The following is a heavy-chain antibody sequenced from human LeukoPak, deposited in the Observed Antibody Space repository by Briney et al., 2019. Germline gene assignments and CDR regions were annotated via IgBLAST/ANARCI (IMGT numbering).Heavy chain of an antibody. CDR1: GGSFSGYY. V-gene: IGHV4-34*01. CDR2: INHRGST. CDR3: ARRHALPALIWLRRFGNWFDP. J-gene: IGHJ5*02. Sequence: SETLSLTCAVYGGSFSGYYWSWIRQPPGRGLEWIGEINHRGSTNYNPSLKSRVTISVDTSKNQFSLKLSSVTAADTAVYYCARRHALPALIWLRRFGNWFDPWGQGTLVTVSS. D-gene: IGHD5-18*01.